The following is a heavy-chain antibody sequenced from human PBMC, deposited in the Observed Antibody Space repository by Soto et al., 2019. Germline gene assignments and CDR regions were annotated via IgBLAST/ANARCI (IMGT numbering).Heavy chain of an antibody. CDR2: ISGSGGST. CDR1: GFTFSNYA. CDR3: ARDGGPIISSGYSHPIWFDP. J-gene: IGHJ5*02. V-gene: IGHV3-23*01. Sequence: GGSLRLSCAASGFTFSNYALNWVRHAPGKGLEWVSGISGSGGSTYYADSVKGRFTISRDNSKNTLYLQMNSLRAEDTAVYYCARDGGPIISSGYSHPIWFDPWGQGTLVTVSS. D-gene: IGHD3-22*01.